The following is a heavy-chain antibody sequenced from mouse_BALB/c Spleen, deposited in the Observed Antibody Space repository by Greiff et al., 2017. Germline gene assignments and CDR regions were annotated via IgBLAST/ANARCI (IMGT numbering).Heavy chain of an antibody. V-gene: IGHV1S135*01. J-gene: IGHJ4*01. Sequence: LQQSGPELVKPGASVKVSCKASGYAFTSYNMYWVKQSHGKSLEWIGYIDPYNGGTSYNQKFKGKATLTVDKSSSTAYLHLNSLTSEDSAVYYCARRDTTVVPYYAMDYWGQGTSVTVSS. CDR1: GYAFTSYN. CDR2: IDPYNGGT. CDR3: ARRDTTVVPYYAMDY. D-gene: IGHD1-1*01.